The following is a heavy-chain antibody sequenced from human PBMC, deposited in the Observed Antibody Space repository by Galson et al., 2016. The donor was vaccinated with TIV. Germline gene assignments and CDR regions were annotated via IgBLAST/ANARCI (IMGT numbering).Heavy chain of an antibody. CDR3: ARVYSDYPGGAFDI. J-gene: IGHJ3*02. V-gene: IGHV4-39*07. CDR1: GDSISSSRNFY. D-gene: IGHD4-11*01. Sequence: SETLSLTCTVSGDSISSSRNFYWGWIRQPPGKGLEWTGSVYHTGNAYYNPSLKSRVAVSIATSRNQFSLKLSSVTAPDTAVYFCARVYSDYPGGAFDIWGQGTMVTVSS. CDR2: VYHTGNA.